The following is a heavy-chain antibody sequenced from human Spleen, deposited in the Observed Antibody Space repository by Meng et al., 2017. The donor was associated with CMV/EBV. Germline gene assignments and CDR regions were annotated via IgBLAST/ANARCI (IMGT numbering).Heavy chain of an antibody. D-gene: IGHD6-6*01. CDR1: GFMFSNYW. CDR3: AKDGRGSSGAYYFDY. J-gene: IGHJ4*02. CDR2: IKQDESEK. V-gene: IGHV3-7*03. Sequence: GESLKISCEGSGFMFSNYWMSWVRQAPGKGLEWVANIKQDESEKYYVDSVKGRFTISRDNSKNSLYLQMNSLRTEDTALYYCAKDGRGSSGAYYFDYWGQGTLVTVSS.